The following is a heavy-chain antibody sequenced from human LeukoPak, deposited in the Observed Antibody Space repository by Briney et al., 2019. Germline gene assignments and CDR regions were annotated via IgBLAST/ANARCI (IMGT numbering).Heavy chain of an antibody. D-gene: IGHD6-13*01. V-gene: IGHV3-48*01. CDR3: AGAQQLVRNVLY. CDR2: ISSSSNTI. CDR1: GFTFSSYS. J-gene: IGHJ4*02. Sequence: PGGSLRLSCVASGFTFSSYSMNWVRQAPGKGLEWVSYISSSSNTIYYADSVKGRFTISRGNAKNSLHLQMNSLRAEDTAVYYCAGAQQLVRNVLYWGQGTLVTVSS.